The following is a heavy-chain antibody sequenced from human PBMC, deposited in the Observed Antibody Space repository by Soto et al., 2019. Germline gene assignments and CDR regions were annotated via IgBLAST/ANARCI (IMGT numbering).Heavy chain of an antibody. CDR1: GGSISSYY. V-gene: IGHV4-59*07. CDR2: IYYSGST. Sequence: SDTLSLTCTVSGGSISSYYWSWIRQPPGKGLGWIGYIYYSGSTNYNPSLKSRVTISVDTSKNQFSLKLSSVTAAYTAVYYCAGGDSSGSHPICDGWSQG. J-gene: IGHJ6*02. D-gene: IGHD3-22*01. CDR3: AGGDSSGSHPICDG.